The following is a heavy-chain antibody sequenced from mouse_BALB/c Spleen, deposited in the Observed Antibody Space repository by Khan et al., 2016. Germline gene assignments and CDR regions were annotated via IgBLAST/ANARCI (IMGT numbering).Heavy chain of an antibody. Sequence: EVELVESGPSLVKPSQTLSLTRSVTGDSITSGYWNWIRKFPGNKLEYMGYISYSGDTYYNPSLKSRISITRDTSKNQYYLQLNSVTTEDTATYFCTRYDGYYFDYWGQGTTLTVSS. CDR1: GDSITSGY. D-gene: IGHD2-3*01. CDR3: TRYDGYYFDY. V-gene: IGHV3-8*02. J-gene: IGHJ2*01. CDR2: ISYSGDT.